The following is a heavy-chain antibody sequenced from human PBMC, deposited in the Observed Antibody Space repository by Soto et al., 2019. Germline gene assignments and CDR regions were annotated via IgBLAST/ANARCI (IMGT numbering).Heavy chain of an antibody. CDR1: GGTISGYY. D-gene: IGHD4-17*01. J-gene: IGHJ4*02. Sequence: SETLRLTCAVSGGTISGYYLGWIRQPPGKGLEWIGYIYYSGSTNYNPSLKSRVTISVDTSKNQFSLKLSSVTAADTAVYYCARRYGGXFDYWGQGTLVTVS. CDR2: IYYSGST. V-gene: IGHV4-59*01. CDR3: ARRYGGXFDY.